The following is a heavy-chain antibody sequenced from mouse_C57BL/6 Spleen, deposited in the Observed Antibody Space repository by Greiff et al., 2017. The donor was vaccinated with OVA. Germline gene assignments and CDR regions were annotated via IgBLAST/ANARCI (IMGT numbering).Heavy chain of an antibody. CDR2: INPGSGGT. J-gene: IGHJ2*01. CDR1: GYAFTNYL. CDR3: ARGTIKYYFDY. Sequence: QVQLKESGAELVRPGTSVKVSCKASGYAFTNYLIEWVKQRPGQGLEWIGVINPGSGGTNYNEKFKGKATLTADKSSSTAYMQLSSLTSEDSAVYFCARGTIKYYFDYWGQGTTLTVSS. V-gene: IGHV1-54*01. D-gene: IGHD1-3*01.